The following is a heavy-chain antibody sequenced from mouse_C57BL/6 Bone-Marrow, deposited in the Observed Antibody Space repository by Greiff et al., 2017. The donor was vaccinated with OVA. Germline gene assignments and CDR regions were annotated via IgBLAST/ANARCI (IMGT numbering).Heavy chain of an antibody. CDR3: ARNEGWLLRWYFDV. CDR1: GFSLTSYA. J-gene: IGHJ1*03. Sequence: QVQLKESGPGLVAPSQSLSITCTVSGFSLTSYAISWVRQPPGKGLEWLGVIWTGGGTNYNSALKSRLSISKDNSKSQVFLKMISLQTDDTARYYCARNEGWLLRWYFDVWGTGTTVTVSS. D-gene: IGHD2-3*01. CDR2: IWTGGGT. V-gene: IGHV2-9-1*01.